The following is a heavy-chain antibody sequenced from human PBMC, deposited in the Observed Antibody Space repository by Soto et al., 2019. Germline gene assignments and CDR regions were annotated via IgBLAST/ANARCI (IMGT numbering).Heavy chain of an antibody. CDR2: IYHSGST. CDR3: ARDGLEAAAGTMGLGYYYYYGMDV. Sequence: PSETLSLTCAVSGYSISSGYYWGWIRQPPGKGLEWIGSIYHSGSTYYNPSLKSRVTISVDTSKNQFSLKLSSVTAADTAVYYCARDGLEAAAGTMGLGYYYYYGMDVWGQGTTVTVS. CDR1: GYSISSGYY. J-gene: IGHJ6*02. D-gene: IGHD6-13*01. V-gene: IGHV4-38-2*02.